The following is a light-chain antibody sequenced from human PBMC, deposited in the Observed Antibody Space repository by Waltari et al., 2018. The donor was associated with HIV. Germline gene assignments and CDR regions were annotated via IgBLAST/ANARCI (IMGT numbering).Light chain of an antibody. V-gene: IGKV4-1*01. CDR3: QQYYSTPPT. J-gene: IGKJ1*01. Sequence: DIVMTQSPHSLALSLGERATINCKSSQSIFYSSRNENYLAWYQQKPGQSPKLLIYCSSSRASGVPDRFSGSGSRTDFTLSISSLQSEDVAVYFCQQYYSTPPTFGQGTRVEIK. CDR1: QSIFYSSRNENY. CDR2: CSS.